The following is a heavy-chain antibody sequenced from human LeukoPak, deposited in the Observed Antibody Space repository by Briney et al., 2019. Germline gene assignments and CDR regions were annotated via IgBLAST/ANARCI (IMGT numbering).Heavy chain of an antibody. Sequence: PSETLSLTCAVPGGSISVGGYSWSWIRQPPGKGLEWTGYIYYSGSTYYNPSLKSRVTMSLDRSKNQFSLKLNSVTAADTAVYCCALMTTMTTRAFDIWGQGTMVTVSS. CDR1: GGSISVGGYS. CDR3: ALMTTMTTRAFDI. J-gene: IGHJ3*02. V-gene: IGHV4-30-2*01. D-gene: IGHD4-17*01. CDR2: IYYSGST.